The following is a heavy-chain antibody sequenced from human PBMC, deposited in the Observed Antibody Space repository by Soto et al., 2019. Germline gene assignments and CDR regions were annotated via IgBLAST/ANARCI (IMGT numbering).Heavy chain of an antibody. CDR2: IYYSGST. Sequence: PSETLSLTCTVSGGSIGSGDYYWIWVRQPPGKGLEWIGYIYYSGSTYYNPSLKSRLTISVHTSKNQLSLKLSSVTAADTAVYYCARAFDDSSGYYGGLGYWGQGTLVTVSS. CDR1: GGSIGSGDYY. J-gene: IGHJ4*02. CDR3: ARAFDDSSGYYGGLGY. V-gene: IGHV4-30-4*01. D-gene: IGHD3-22*01.